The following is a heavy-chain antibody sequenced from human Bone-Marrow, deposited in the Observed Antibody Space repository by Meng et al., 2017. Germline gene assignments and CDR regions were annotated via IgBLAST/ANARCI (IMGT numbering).Heavy chain of an antibody. CDR2: ISSSGSTI. CDR3: ARFKRGYSGYDWPSGYFDY. J-gene: IGHJ4*02. CDR1: GFTFSSYE. V-gene: IGHV3-48*03. Sequence: GESLKISCAASGFTFSSYEMNWVRQAPGKGLEWVSYISSSGSTIYYADSVKGRFTISRDNAKNSLYLQMNSLRAEDTAVYYCARFKRGYSGYDWPSGYFDYWGQGTLVTVSS. D-gene: IGHD5-12*01.